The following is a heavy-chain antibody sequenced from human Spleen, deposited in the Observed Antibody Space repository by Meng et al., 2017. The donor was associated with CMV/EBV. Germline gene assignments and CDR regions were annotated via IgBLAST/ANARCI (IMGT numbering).Heavy chain of an antibody. CDR3: AREFIVVVPADQRDYYYYYGMDV. CDR1: GFTFSYYE. CDR2: ISYDGSNK. J-gene: IGHJ6*02. D-gene: IGHD2-2*01. V-gene: IGHV3-30-3*01. Sequence: GGSLRLSCTASGFTFSYYEINWVRQAPGKGLEWVAVISYDGSNKYYADSVKGRFTISRDNSKNTLYLQMNSLRAEDTAVYYCAREFIVVVPADQRDYYYYYGMDVWGQGTTVTVSS.